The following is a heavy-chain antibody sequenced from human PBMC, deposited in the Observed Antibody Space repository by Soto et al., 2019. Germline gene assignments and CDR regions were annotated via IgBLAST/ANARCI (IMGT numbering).Heavy chain of an antibody. CDR2: ISYDGSNK. CDR1: GFTFSSYA. J-gene: IGHJ6*02. Sequence: QVQLVESGGGVVQPGRSLRLSCAASGFTFSSYAMHWVRQAPGKGLEWVAVISYDGSNKYYADSVKGRFTISRDNSKNTVYLQMNSLRAEDTAVYYGARDLKGGMDVWGQGTTVTVSS. CDR3: ARDLKGGMDV. V-gene: IGHV3-30-3*01.